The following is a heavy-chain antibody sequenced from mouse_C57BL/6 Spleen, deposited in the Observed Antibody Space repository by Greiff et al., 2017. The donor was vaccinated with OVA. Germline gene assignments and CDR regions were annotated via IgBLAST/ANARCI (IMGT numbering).Heavy chain of an antibody. V-gene: IGHV1-19*01. CDR2: INPYNGGT. CDR3: ARRTDYYAMDY. CDR1: GYTFTDYY. J-gene: IGHJ4*01. Sequence: EVKLMESGPVLVKPGASVKMSCKASGYTFTDYYMNWVKQSHGKSLEWIGVINPYNGGTSYNQKFKGKATLTVDKSSSTAYMELNSLTSEDSAVYYCARRTDYYAMDYWGQGTSVTVSS.